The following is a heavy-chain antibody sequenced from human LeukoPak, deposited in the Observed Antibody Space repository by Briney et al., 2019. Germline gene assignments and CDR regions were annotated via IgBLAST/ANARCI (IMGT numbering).Heavy chain of an antibody. J-gene: IGHJ4*02. Sequence: GGSLRLSCAASGFTFSSYAMNWVRHGPGKGLEWVSTITGSGASTYYADSVKGRFTFSRDNSKNALYLQMNSLKTEDTAVYYCAKDALYSSSSYYFDYWGQGTLVTVSS. CDR3: AKDALYSSSSYYFDY. CDR1: GFTFSSYA. D-gene: IGHD6-13*01. V-gene: IGHV3-23*01. CDR2: ITGSGAST.